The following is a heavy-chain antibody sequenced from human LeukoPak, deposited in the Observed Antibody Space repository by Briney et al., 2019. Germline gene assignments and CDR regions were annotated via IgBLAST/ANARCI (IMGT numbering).Heavy chain of an antibody. J-gene: IGHJ4*02. D-gene: IGHD6-13*01. CDR3: ARYYSSSWYTLTTRYYFDY. CDR2: I. V-gene: IGHV3-53*01. CDR1: GFIVSRSY. Sequence: GGSLRLSCTASGFIVSRSYMSWVRQAPGKGPEWVSIISESVKGRFTISRDDSQNMVLLQMDSLRAEDTARYYCARYYSSSWYTLTTRYYFDYWGQGTLVTVSS.